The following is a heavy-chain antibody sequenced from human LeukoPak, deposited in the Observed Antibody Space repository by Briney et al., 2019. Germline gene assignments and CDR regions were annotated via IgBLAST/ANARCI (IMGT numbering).Heavy chain of an antibody. J-gene: IGHJ6*04. D-gene: IGHD5-12*01. V-gene: IGHV3-11*01. CDR3: ARGSADYSWYMDV. Sequence: GGSLRLSCAASGFTFSDSYMSWIRQAPGKGLEWISYISSGFINIYYADSVKGRFTISRDNAKNSLYLQMNSLRAEDTAVYYCARGSADYSWYMDVWGKGTTVAVSS. CDR2: ISSGFINI. CDR1: GFTFSDSY.